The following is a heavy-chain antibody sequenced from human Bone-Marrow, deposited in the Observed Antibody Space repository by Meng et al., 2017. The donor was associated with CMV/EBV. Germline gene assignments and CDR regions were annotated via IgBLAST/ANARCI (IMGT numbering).Heavy chain of an antibody. CDR2: IVVGSGNT. J-gene: IGHJ4*02. D-gene: IGHD1-26*01. CDR1: GFTFTSSA. V-gene: IGHV1-58*01. Sequence: SVKVSCKASGFTFTSSAVQWVRQARGQRLEWIGWIVVGSGNTNYAQKFQERVTITRDMSTSTAYMELSSLRSEDTAVYYCAAEMYCGSYYFDYWGQGTLVTVSS. CDR3: AAEMYCGSYYFDY.